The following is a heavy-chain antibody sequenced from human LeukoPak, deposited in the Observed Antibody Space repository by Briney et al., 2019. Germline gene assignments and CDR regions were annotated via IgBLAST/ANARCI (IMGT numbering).Heavy chain of an antibody. Sequence: ASVKVSCKASGGTFSSYAISWVRQAPGQGLEWMGGIIPIVGTANYAQKFQGRVTITADESTSTAYMELSSLRSEDTAVYYCAREVQVVPAATHYYYYYMDVWGKGTTVTVSS. CDR2: IIPIVGTA. CDR3: AREVQVVPAATHYYYYYMDV. CDR1: GGTFSSYA. V-gene: IGHV1-69*01. J-gene: IGHJ6*03. D-gene: IGHD2-2*01.